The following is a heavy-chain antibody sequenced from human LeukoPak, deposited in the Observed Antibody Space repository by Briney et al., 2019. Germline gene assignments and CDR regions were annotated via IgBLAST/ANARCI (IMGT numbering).Heavy chain of an antibody. CDR3: ARHKFRSSSSPYYYYMDV. V-gene: IGHV4-4*07. CDR1: GGSISSYD. Sequence: SETLSLTCTVSGGSISSYDWSWIRQPAGKGLEWIGRIYTSGSTNYNPSLKSRVTMSVDTSKNQFSLKLSSVTAADTAVYYCARHKFRSSSSPYYYYMDVWGKGTTVTVSS. D-gene: IGHD6-6*01. CDR2: IYTSGST. J-gene: IGHJ6*03.